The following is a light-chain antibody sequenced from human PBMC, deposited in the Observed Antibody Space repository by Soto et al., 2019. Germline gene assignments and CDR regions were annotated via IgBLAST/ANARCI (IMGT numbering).Light chain of an antibody. CDR2: ASS. Sequence: DITMTQSPSSLSASVGARITVTCRASQRISTYLNWYQQKPGKAPKLLIYASSSLKSGVPSRFSGSGSGTDFTLTIISLQPEDFATYYCQQSYSMPLNFGGGTKVEIK. V-gene: IGKV1-39*01. CDR3: QQSYSMPLN. CDR1: QRISTY. J-gene: IGKJ4*01.